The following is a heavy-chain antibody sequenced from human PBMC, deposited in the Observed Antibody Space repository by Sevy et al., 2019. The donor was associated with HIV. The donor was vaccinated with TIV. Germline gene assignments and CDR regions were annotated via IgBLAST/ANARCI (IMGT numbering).Heavy chain of an antibody. CDR3: ARGGAAAGSDFDY. CDR1: GFTFSSYW. D-gene: IGHD6-13*01. V-gene: IGHV3-7*01. CDR2: IKQDGSEK. Sequence: GGSLRLSCAASGFTFSSYWMNWVRQAPGKGLEWVANIKQDGSEKYYVDSVKGRFTISRDNAKNSLYLQMNSLRAEDTAVYYCARGGAAAGSDFDYWGQGTLVTVSS. J-gene: IGHJ4*02.